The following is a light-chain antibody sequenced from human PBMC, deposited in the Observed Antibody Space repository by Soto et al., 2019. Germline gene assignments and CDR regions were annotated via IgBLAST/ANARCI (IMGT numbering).Light chain of an antibody. V-gene: IGLV7-43*01. CDR1: TGPVTSGFS. CDR3: LLYYGGSYV. J-gene: IGLJ1*01. CDR2: STT. Sequence: QAVVTQEPSLTVSTGGTVTLTCASSTGPVTSGFSPHWVQQKPGQAHRTLIYSTTNKQSWTPARFSGPLLGGKAALTLSGVQPEDEADYYCLLYYGGSYVFGAGTKVTVL.